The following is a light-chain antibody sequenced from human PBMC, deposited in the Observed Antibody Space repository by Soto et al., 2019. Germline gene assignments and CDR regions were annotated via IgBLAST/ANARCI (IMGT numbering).Light chain of an antibody. J-gene: IGKJ1*01. V-gene: IGKV3-20*01. CDR3: QHYGISPPWT. Sequence: EIVLTQSPGTLSLSPGERATLSCRASQSISGTYLAWYQQQPGRAPRILIYGAANRATGIPDRFSGSGSGTDFTLTISRLEPEDFAVYYCQHYGISPPWTFGQGTKVEIK. CDR1: QSISGTY. CDR2: GAA.